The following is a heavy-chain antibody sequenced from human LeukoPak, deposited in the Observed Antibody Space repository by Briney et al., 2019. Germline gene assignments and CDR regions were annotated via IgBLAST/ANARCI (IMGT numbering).Heavy chain of an antibody. CDR2: ISGSGGTI. V-gene: IGHV3-23*01. CDR1: GFTFSSYA. J-gene: IGHJ4*02. Sequence: GGSLRLSCAASGFTFSSYAMSWVRQAPGKGLEWVSGISGSGGTIYYADSVKGPFTISRDNSKNTLYLQMNSLRAEDTAVYYCAKSPIPGIAVTGRYFDYWGQGTLVTVSS. D-gene: IGHD6-19*01. CDR3: AKSPIPGIAVTGRYFDY.